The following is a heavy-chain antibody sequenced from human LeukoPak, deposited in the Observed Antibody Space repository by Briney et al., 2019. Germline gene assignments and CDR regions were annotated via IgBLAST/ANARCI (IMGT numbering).Heavy chain of an antibody. D-gene: IGHD6-19*01. J-gene: IGHJ4*02. Sequence: HPGGSLRLSCAASGFTFSSYAMSWVRQAPGKGLEWVSAISGSGGRRYYADSVKGRFTISRDNSKNTLYLQMNSLRAEDTAVYYCAKEVQWLVLNGLFDYWGQGTRVTVSS. CDR1: GFTFSSYA. CDR3: AKEVQWLVLNGLFDY. CDR2: ISGSGGRR. V-gene: IGHV3-23*01.